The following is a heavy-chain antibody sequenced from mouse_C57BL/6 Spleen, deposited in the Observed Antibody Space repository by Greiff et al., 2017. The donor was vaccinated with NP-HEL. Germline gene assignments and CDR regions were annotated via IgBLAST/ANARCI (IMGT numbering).Heavy chain of an antibody. Sequence: QVQLQQPGAELVRPGSSVKLSCKASGYTFTSYWMDWVKQRPGQGLEWIGNIYPSDSETHYNQKFKDKATLTVDKSSSTAYMQLSSLTSEDSAVYYCARDGSSSFDDWGQGTTLTVSS. CDR1: GYTFTSYW. V-gene: IGHV1-61*01. J-gene: IGHJ2*01. CDR2: IYPSDSET. D-gene: IGHD1-1*01. CDR3: ARDGSSSFDD.